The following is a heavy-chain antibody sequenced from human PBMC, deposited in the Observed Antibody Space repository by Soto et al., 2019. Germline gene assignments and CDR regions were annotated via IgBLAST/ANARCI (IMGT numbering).Heavy chain of an antibody. CDR3: ARDDGSNYDAFDI. Sequence: PSETLSLTCTVSAGSISNYYWSWIRQPPGKGLEWIGHIFYSGNTKYNPSLKSRVTISADTSKNQFSLKLSSVTAADTAVYYCARDDGSNYDAFDIWGQGTMVTVSS. V-gene: IGHV4-59*01. D-gene: IGHD4-4*01. CDR1: AGSISNYY. J-gene: IGHJ3*02. CDR2: IFYSGNT.